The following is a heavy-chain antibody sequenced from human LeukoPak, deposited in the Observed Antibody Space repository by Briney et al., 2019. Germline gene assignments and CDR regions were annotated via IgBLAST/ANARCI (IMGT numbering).Heavy chain of an antibody. CDR2: ISSSSSYI. CDR1: GFTFSSYS. Sequence: NPGGSLRLSCAASGFTFSSYSMNWVRQAPGKGLEWVSSISSSSSYIYYADSVKGRFTISRDNAKNSLYLQMNSLSAEDTAVYYCARDRGASVAVFDYWGQGTLVTVSS. CDR3: ARDRGASVAVFDY. J-gene: IGHJ4*02. D-gene: IGHD6-19*01. V-gene: IGHV3-21*01.